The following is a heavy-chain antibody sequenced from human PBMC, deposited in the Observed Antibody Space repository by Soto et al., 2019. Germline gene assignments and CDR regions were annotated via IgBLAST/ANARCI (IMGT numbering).Heavy chain of an antibody. V-gene: IGHV4-39*01. Sequence: PSETLSLTCNVSGGSLNNTNYYWGWIRQPPGKGLEWIGSGYYTGSTYYNPSLRSRLTISVDTSKNQFSLNLRSVTAADTAVYYCTAVVRGVIPTTIKWYFDLWGRGTLVTVSS. CDR3: TAVVRGVIPTTIKWYFDL. J-gene: IGHJ2*01. CDR2: GYYTGST. D-gene: IGHD3-10*01. CDR1: GGSLNNTNYY.